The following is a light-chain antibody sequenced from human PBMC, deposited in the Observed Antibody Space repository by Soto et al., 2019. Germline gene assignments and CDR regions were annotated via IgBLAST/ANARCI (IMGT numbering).Light chain of an antibody. Sequence: QAVVTQPPSVSGAPGQRVTISCTGGSSNVGAGSDVHWYQQLPGTAPKLLIFGNDNRPSGVPERFSGSKSGISASLTITGLQSDDEAEYYCQSYDSSLSVWMFGGGTKLTVL. CDR2: GND. J-gene: IGLJ3*02. V-gene: IGLV1-40*01. CDR3: QSYDSSLSVWM. CDR1: SSNVGAGSD.